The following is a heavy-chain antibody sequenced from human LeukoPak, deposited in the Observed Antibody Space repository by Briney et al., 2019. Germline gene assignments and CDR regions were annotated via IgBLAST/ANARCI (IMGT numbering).Heavy chain of an antibody. V-gene: IGHV1-18*01. CDR1: GGTFSSYA. CDR3: ARTEAAADEFDY. D-gene: IGHD2-2*01. J-gene: IGHJ4*02. Sequence: ASVKVSCKASGGTFSSYAVSWVRQAPGQGLEWMGWISAYNGNTNYAQKLQGRVTMTTDTSTSTAYMELRSLRSDDTAVYYCARTEAAADEFDYWGQGTLVTVSS. CDR2: ISAYNGNT.